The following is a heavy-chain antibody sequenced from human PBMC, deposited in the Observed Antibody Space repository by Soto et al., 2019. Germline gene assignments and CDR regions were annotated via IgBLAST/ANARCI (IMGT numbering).Heavy chain of an antibody. CDR2: ISYDGSNK. Sequence: GGSLRLSCAASGFTFSSYAMHWVRQAPGKGLEWVAVISYDGSNKYYADSVKGRFTISRDNSKNTLYLQMNSLRAEDTAVYYCARVYYDSSGPLDYWGQGTLVTVSS. CDR1: GFTFSSYA. V-gene: IGHV3-30-3*01. CDR3: ARVYYDSSGPLDY. J-gene: IGHJ4*02. D-gene: IGHD3-22*01.